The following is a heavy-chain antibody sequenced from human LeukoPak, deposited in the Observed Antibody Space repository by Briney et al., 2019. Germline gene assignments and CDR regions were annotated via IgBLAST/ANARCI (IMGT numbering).Heavy chain of an antibody. Sequence: ASVKVSCKASGYTLTRFGISWVRQAPGQGLEWMGWISAYNGSTNYAQKLKGRVTMTTDTSTSTAYMELRSLRSDDTAVYYCARDFDHFYMVVWGKGTTVTVSS. CDR1: GYTLTRFG. CDR2: ISAYNGST. V-gene: IGHV1-18*01. CDR3: ARDFDHFYMVV. J-gene: IGHJ6*03.